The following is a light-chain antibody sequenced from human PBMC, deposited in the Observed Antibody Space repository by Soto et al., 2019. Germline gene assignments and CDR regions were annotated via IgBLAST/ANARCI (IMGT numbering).Light chain of an antibody. V-gene: IGKV3-11*01. J-gene: IGKJ5*01. CDR1: QSVSRY. Sequence: EIVLTQSPGTLSLSPGERATLSCRASQSVSRYLAWYQQKPGQAPRLLIYDASNRATGIPARFSGSGSGTDFTLTISSLEPEDFAFYYCQQRLNWPPITFGQGTRLEIK. CDR3: QQRLNWPPIT. CDR2: DAS.